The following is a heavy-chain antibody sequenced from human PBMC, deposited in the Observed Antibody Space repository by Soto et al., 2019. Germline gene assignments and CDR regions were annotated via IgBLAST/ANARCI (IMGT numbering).Heavy chain of an antibody. CDR1: GYTFTSFG. D-gene: IGHD2-8*01. CDR3: ARDRSMYYGMDV. J-gene: IGHJ6*02. Sequence: ASVKVSCKATGYTFTSFGISWVRQAPGQGLEWMGWISAYNGNTNYAQKLQGRVTMTTDTSTSTAYMELRSLTSDDTAVYYCARDRSMYYGMDVWGQETTVTVSS. V-gene: IGHV1-18*01. CDR2: ISAYNGNT.